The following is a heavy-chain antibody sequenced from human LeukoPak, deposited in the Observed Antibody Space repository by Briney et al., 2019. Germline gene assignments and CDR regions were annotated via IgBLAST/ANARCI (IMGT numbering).Heavy chain of an antibody. J-gene: IGHJ4*02. D-gene: IGHD3-22*01. CDR1: GFTFSSYG. CDR2: IWYDGSNK. CDR3: ARDFRTMIVVVANFDY. V-gene: IGHV3-33*01. Sequence: GGSLRLSCAASGFTFSSYGMHWVRQAPGKGLEWVAVIWYDGSNKYYADSVKGRFTISRDNSKNTLYLQMNSLRAEDTAVYYCARDFRTMIVVVANFDYWGQGTLVTVSS.